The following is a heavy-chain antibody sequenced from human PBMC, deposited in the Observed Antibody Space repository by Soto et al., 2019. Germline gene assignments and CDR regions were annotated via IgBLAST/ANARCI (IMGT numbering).Heavy chain of an antibody. D-gene: IGHD2-15*01. CDR1: GFTFGSYA. V-gene: IGHV3-23*01. CDR3: ARQQGGSLSSLYFDY. CDR2: ISGSGGST. J-gene: IGHJ4*02. Sequence: EVQMLEYGGGLVQPGGSLGLSCAAAGFTFGSYAMSWVRQAPGKGLEWVSGISGSGGSTFYADSVKGRFTISRDNSNNMVYLQMDKVRADDTAVYYCARQQGGSLSSLYFDYWGQGTLVTVSS.